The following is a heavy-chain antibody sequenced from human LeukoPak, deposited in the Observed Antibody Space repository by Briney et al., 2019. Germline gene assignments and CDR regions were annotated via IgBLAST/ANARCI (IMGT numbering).Heavy chain of an antibody. CDR3: ARGSDYGDPHT. CDR1: GFTVSSNY. D-gene: IGHD4-17*01. V-gene: IGHV3-53*01. CDR2: IYSGGST. J-gene: IGHJ5*02. Sequence: GGSLRPSCAASGFTVSSNYMSWVRQAPGKGLEWVSVIYSGGSTYYADSVKGRFTISRDNSKNTLYLQMNSLRAEDTAVYYCARGSDYGDPHTWGQGTLVTVSS.